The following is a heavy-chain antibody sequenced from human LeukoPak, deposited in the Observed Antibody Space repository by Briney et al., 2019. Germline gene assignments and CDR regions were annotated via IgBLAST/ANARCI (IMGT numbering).Heavy chain of an antibody. D-gene: IGHD4-17*01. V-gene: IGHV4-38-2*02. CDR3: ARSSGGDTTFDY. J-gene: IGHJ4*02. CDR2: IYHSGST. CDR1: GYSISSGYY. Sequence: SETLSLTCTVSGYSISSGYYWGWIRQPPGKGVEWIGSIYHSGSTYYNPSFKSRVTISVDTSKNQFSLNLRSVTAADTAVYYCARSSGGDTTFDYWGQGTLVTVSS.